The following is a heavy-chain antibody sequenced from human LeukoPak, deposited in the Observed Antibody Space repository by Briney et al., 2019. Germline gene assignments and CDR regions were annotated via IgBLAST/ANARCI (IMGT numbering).Heavy chain of an antibody. J-gene: IGHJ3*02. CDR3: ARRKISYAFDI. CDR2: INHSGST. V-gene: IGHV4-34*01. Sequence: SETLSLTCAVYGGSFSGYYWSWIRQPPGKGLEWIGEINHSGSTNYNPSLKSRVTISVDTSKNQFSLKLSSVTAADTAVYYCARRKISYAFDIWGQGTMVTVAS. D-gene: IGHD3-10*01. CDR1: GGSFSGYY.